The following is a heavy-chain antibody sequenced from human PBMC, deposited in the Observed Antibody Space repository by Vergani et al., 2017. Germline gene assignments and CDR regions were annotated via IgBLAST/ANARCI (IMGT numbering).Heavy chain of an antibody. V-gene: IGHV4-30-2*01. J-gene: IGHJ3*02. CDR3: ARVVLRYFDWLPDAFDI. Sequence: QVQLQESGPGLVKPSQTLSLTCAVSGGSISRGGYSWSWIRQPPGKGLEWIGYIYHSGSTYYNPSLKSRVTISVDRSKNQFSLTTSSVTAADTAVYYCARVVLRYFDWLPDAFDIWGQGTMVTVSS. CDR2: IYHSGST. D-gene: IGHD3-9*01. CDR1: GGSISRGGYS.